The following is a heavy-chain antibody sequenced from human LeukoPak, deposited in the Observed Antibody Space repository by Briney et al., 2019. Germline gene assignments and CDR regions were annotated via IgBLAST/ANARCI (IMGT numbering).Heavy chain of an antibody. Sequence: GGSLRLSCAASGFTFSSYAMHWVRQAPGKGLEWVAVISYDGSNKYYADSVKGRFTISRDNSKNMLHLQMSSLRAEDTAVYYCARESTSTWSRVIFDSWGQGTLVTVSP. CDR2: ISYDGSNK. CDR1: GFTFSSYA. D-gene: IGHD6-13*01. J-gene: IGHJ4*02. CDR3: ARESTSTWSRVIFDS. V-gene: IGHV3-30*14.